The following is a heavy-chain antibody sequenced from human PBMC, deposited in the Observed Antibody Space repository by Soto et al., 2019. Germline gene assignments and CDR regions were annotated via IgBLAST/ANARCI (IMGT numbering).Heavy chain of an antibody. CDR2: INPSGGST. CDR1: GYTFTSYY. V-gene: IGHV1-46*01. Sequence: GASVKVSCKXSGYTFTSYYMHWVRQAPGQGLEWMGIINPSGGSTSYAQKFQGRVTMTRDTSTSTVYMELSSLRSEDTAVYYCARAVYYYDSSGSYDAFDIWGQGTMVTVSS. D-gene: IGHD3-22*01. CDR3: ARAVYYYDSSGSYDAFDI. J-gene: IGHJ3*02.